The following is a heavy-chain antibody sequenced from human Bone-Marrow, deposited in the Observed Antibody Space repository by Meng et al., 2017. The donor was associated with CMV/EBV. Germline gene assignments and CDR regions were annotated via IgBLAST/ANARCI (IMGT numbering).Heavy chain of an antibody. J-gene: IGHJ6*02. D-gene: IGHD2-2*01. CDR3: ARLGYCSSTSCQYYYGMDV. CDR1: GYSFTSYW. V-gene: IGHV5-51*01. Sequence: GESLKISCKGSGYSFTSYWIGWVRQMPGKGLEWMGIIYPGDSDTRYSPSFQGQVTISADKSNSTAYLQWSSLKASDTAMDYCARLGYCSSTSCQYYYGMDVWGQGTTVTVSS. CDR2: IYPGDSDT.